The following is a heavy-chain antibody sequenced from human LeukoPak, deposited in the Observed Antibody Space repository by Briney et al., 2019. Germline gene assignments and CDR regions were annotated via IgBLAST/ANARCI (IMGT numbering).Heavy chain of an antibody. CDR3: AKGHRYCTSGNCNSAIDY. V-gene: IGHV3-48*01. D-gene: IGHD2-15*01. Sequence: PGGSLRLSCAASGFTFTYYSMNWVRQAPGKGLEWVSYISSSGTTIYYADSVKGRSTISRDNANNSLYLQMSSLGAEDTAVYYCAKGHRYCTSGNCNSAIDYWGQGTLVTVSS. J-gene: IGHJ4*02. CDR2: ISSSGTTI. CDR1: GFTFTYYS.